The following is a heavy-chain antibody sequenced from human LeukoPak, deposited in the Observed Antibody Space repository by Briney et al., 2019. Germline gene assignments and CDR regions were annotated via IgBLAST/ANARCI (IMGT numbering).Heavy chain of an antibody. CDR2: ISGSGGST. J-gene: IGHJ4*02. CDR1: GFTFSSYA. D-gene: IGHD3-22*01. V-gene: IGHV3-23*01. Sequence: PGGSLRLSCAASGFTFSSYALSWVRQAPGKGLEWVSAISGSGGSTYYADSVKGRFTISRDNSKNTLYLQMNSLRAEDTAVYYCARGRRVVVITTGFGYWGQGTLVTVSS. CDR3: ARGRRVVVITTGFGY.